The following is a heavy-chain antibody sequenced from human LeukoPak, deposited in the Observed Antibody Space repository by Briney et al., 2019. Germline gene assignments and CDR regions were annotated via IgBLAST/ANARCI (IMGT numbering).Heavy chain of an antibody. CDR3: AKSPPYGDLD. Sequence: SGGSLRLSCRSSGFTFGDYAMTWVRQAPGKGLEWVSAISGSGGSTYYADSVKGRFTISRDNSKNTLYLQMNSLRAEDTAVYYCAKSPPYGDLDWGQGTLVTVSS. CDR1: GFTFGDYA. CDR2: ISGSGGST. D-gene: IGHD4-17*01. J-gene: IGHJ4*02. V-gene: IGHV3-23*01.